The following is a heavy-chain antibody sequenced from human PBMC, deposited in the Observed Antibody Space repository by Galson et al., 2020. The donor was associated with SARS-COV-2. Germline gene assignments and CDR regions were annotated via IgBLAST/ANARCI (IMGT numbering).Heavy chain of an antibody. CDR3: VVALT. Sequence: GESLKISCAASGFTFSNSWMNWVRQAPGKGLEWVANIKPDGSGTYYVDSVKGRFTVSRDNAKKSLSLQMNSLRADDTAVYYCVVALTWGQGILVTVSS. D-gene: IGHD3-16*02. CDR1: GFTFSNSW. CDR2: IKPDGSGT. V-gene: IGHV3-7*03. J-gene: IGHJ5*02.